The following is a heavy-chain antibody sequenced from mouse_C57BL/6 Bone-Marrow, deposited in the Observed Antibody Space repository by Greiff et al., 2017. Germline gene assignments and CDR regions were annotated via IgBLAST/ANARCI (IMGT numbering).Heavy chain of an antibody. V-gene: IGHV5-6*01. CDR1: GFTFSSYG. D-gene: IGHD1-1*01. J-gene: IGHJ3*01. Sequence: EVMLVESGGDLVKPGGSLKLSCAASGFTFSSYGMSWVRQTPDKRLEWVATISSGGSYTYYPDSVKGRFNISRDNAKNTLYLQMSSLKSEDTAMYYCARHHPITTVVARPFAYWGQGTLVTVSA. CDR2: ISSGGSYT. CDR3: ARHHPITTVVARPFAY.